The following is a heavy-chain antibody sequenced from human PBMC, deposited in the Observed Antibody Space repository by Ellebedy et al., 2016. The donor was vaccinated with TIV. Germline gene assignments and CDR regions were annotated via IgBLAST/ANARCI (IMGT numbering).Heavy chain of an antibody. J-gene: IGHJ4*02. CDR3: ARDVGGYYFDY. Sequence: PGGSLRLSCTASGFTFAEYALNWVRQAPGKGLAWVGLLSASHSGGTAAYAASVKAMFTPSRDDSKSTAYLQMNSLNTEDTAVYYCARDVGGYYFDYWGQGTLVTVSS. CDR1: GFTFAEYA. V-gene: IGHV3-49*04. CDR2: LSASHSGGTA.